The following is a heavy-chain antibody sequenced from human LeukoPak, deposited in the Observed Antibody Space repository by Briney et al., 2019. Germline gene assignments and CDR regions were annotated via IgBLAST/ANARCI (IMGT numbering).Heavy chain of an antibody. J-gene: IGHJ2*01. CDR3: ARTPNIVVACFDL. D-gene: IGHD2-21*01. V-gene: IGHV4-59*06. CDR1: GGSISGYY. Sequence: PSETLSLTCTVSGGSISGYYWSWIRQPPGKGLEWIGYIYYSGSTYYNPSLKSRVTISVDTSKNQFSLKLSSVTAADTAVYYCARTPNIVVACFDLWGRGTLVTVSS. CDR2: IYYSGST.